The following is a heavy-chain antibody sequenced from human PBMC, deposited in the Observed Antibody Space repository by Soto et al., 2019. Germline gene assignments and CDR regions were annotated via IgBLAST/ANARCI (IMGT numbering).Heavy chain of an antibody. CDR3: ARGSSRAPEAFDY. J-gene: IGHJ4*02. Sequence: GESLKISCKGSGFSFTNYWIGWVRQMPGKGLEWMGIIYPGDSDTRYSPSFQGQVTISADKSISTAYLQWSSLKASDTAMYYCARGSSRAPEAFDYWGQGILVTVSS. CDR2: IYPGDSDT. V-gene: IGHV5-51*03. CDR1: GFSFTNYW.